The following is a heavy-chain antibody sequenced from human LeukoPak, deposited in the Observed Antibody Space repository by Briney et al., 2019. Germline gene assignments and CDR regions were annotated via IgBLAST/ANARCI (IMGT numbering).Heavy chain of an antibody. CDR1: GGSISSSSYY. J-gene: IGHJ4*02. CDR3: ASLGSCRGHCYFLYPDY. V-gene: IGHV4-39*01. CDR2: IYYSGST. Sequence: SETLSLTCTVSGGSISSSSYYWGWIRQPPGKGLEWIGSIYYSGSTYYNPSLKSRVTISVDTSKNQFSLKLSSVTAADTAVYYCASLGSCRGHCYFLYPDYWSQGTLVTVSP. D-gene: IGHD2-21*02.